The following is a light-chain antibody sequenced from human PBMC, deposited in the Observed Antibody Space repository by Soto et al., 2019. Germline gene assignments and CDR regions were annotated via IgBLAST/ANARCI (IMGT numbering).Light chain of an antibody. CDR3: LLYYGGVWV. V-gene: IGLV7-43*01. J-gene: IGLJ3*02. Sequence: QTVVTQEPSLTVSPGGTVTLTCASSTGAVTGGYYPNWFQQKPGQAPRALIYSTSIKHSWTPARFSGSLLGGKAALTLSGVQPEDEAEYYCLLYYGGVWVFGGGTKLTVL. CDR2: STS. CDR1: TGAVTGGYY.